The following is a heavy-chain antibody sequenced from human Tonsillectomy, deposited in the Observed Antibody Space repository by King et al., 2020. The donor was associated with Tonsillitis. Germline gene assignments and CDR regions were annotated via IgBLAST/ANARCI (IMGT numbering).Heavy chain of an antibody. D-gene: IGHD2-2*02. J-gene: IGHJ6*02. Sequence: VQLVESGGGLVQPGGSLRLSCAASGFTFSSYWMSWVRQAPGKGLEWVANIKQDGSEKYYVDSVKGRFTISRDNAKKSLYLQMNSLRAEDTAVYYCARDKFSCRSTSCYTSHYYYYGMEVWGQGTTVTVSS. CDR2: IKQDGSEK. CDR3: ARDKFSCRSTSCYTSHYYYYGMEV. CDR1: GFTFSSYW. V-gene: IGHV3-7*01.